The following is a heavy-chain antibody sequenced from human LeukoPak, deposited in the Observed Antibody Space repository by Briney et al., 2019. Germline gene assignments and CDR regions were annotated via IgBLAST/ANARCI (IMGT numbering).Heavy chain of an antibody. CDR2: IKSKTDGGTT. D-gene: IGHD2-21*01. J-gene: IGHJ4*02. Sequence: PGGSLRLSCAASGFTFSSYNVNWVRQAPGKGLEWVGRIKSKTDGGTTDYAAPVKGRFTISRDDSKNTLYLQMNSLKTEDTAVYYCTTDTLAYCGGDCSGQGTLVTVSS. V-gene: IGHV3-15*01. CDR1: GFTFSSYN. CDR3: TTDTLAYCGGDC.